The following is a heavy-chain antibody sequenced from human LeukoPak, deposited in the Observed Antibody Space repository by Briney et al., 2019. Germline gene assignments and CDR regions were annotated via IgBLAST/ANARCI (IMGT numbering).Heavy chain of an antibody. CDR1: GGSISSYY. J-gene: IGHJ6*02. CDR2: IYTSGST. Sequence: SETLSLTCTISGGSISSYYWSWIRQPAGKGLEWIGRIYTSGSTNYNPSLKSRVTMSVDTSKNQFSLKLSSVTAADTAVYYCAREDCSSTSCYTRGKNYYGMDVWGQGTTVTVSS. D-gene: IGHD2-2*02. CDR3: AREDCSSTSCYTRGKNYYGMDV. V-gene: IGHV4-4*07.